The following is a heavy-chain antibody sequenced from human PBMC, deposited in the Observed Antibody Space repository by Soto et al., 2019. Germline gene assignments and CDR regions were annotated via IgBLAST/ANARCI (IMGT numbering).Heavy chain of an antibody. J-gene: IGHJ4*02. Sequence: PGGSLRLSCAASGFTFSNHAIHWVRQAPGKGLEWVAVISHDGNSKYYAESVQGRFTISRDNSKNRLYLQVNSLRAEDTALYYCARDRGYSPLHYLSSLDSWGQGTLVTSPQ. V-gene: IGHV3-30-3*01. CDR1: GFTFSNHA. CDR2: ISHDGNSK. CDR3: ARDRGYSPLHYLSSLDS. D-gene: IGHD5-12*01.